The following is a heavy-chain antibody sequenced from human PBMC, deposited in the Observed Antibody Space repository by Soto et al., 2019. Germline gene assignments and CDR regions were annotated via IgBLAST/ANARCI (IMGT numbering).Heavy chain of an antibody. CDR3: ARTRGPYYYDSSGYYSS. Sequence: ASVKVSCKASGYTFTSCDINWVRQATGQGLEWMGWMNPNSGNTGYAQKFQGRVTMTRDTSTSTVYMELSSLRSEDTAVYYCARTRGPYYYDSSGYYSSWGQGPLVTVS. J-gene: IGHJ5*02. V-gene: IGHV1-8*01. D-gene: IGHD3-22*01. CDR1: GYTFTSCD. CDR2: MNPNSGNT.